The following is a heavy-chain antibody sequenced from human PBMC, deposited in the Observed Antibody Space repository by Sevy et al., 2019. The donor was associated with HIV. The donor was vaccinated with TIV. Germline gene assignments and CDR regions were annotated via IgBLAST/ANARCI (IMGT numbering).Heavy chain of an antibody. CDR1: GGSISISSYY. D-gene: IGHD6-19*01. CDR2: FYYSEST. Sequence: SETLSLTCTASGGSISISSYYWGWIRQPSGKGLEWIGSFYYSESTYYNPSLKSRVTISVDTSKNQFSLKLSSVTAADTAVYYCARAFRAVAGSYYFDYWGQGTLVTVS. V-gene: IGHV4-39*01. CDR3: ARAFRAVAGSYYFDY. J-gene: IGHJ4*02.